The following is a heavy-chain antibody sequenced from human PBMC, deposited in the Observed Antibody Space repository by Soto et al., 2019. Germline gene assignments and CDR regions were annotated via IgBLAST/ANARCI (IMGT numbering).Heavy chain of an antibody. Sequence: EVQLVESGGGLVQPGGSLRLSCATSGFPFSTYWMHWVRQVPGKGLVWVSRINGDGSSTSYADSVKGRFTISRDNAKNTLYLQMNNLSGDDTAMYYCATGWGVDATTLFDSWGQGTLVAVSS. D-gene: IGHD1-26*01. CDR1: GFPFSTYW. J-gene: IGHJ4*02. V-gene: IGHV3-74*01. CDR2: INGDGSST. CDR3: ATGWGVDATTLFDS.